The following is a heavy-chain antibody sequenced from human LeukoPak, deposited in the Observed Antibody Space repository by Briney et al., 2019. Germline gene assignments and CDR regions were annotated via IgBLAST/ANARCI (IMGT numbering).Heavy chain of an antibody. Sequence: PSETLSLTCTVSGYSISSGYYWGWIRQPPGKGQEWTGSIYHSGSTYYNPSLKSRVTISVDTSKNQFSLKLSSVTAADTAVYYCASWEWEPFDPWGQGTLVTVSS. J-gene: IGHJ5*02. CDR3: ASWEWEPFDP. V-gene: IGHV4-38-2*02. CDR1: GYSISSGYY. D-gene: IGHD1-26*01. CDR2: IYHSGST.